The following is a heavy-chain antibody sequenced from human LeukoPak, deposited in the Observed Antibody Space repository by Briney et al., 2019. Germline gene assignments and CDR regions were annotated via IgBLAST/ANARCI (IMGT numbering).Heavy chain of an antibody. CDR3: ASLDCSSTSCYGDDAFDI. CDR2: ISSSSSYI. CDR1: GFTFSSYS. V-gene: IGHV3-21*01. J-gene: IGHJ3*02. Sequence: GGSLRLSCAASGFTFSSYSMNWVRQAPGKGLEWVSSISSSSSYIYYADSGKGRFTISRDNAKNSLYLQMNSLRAEDTAVYYCASLDCSSTSCYGDDAFDIWGQGTMVTVSS. D-gene: IGHD2-2*01.